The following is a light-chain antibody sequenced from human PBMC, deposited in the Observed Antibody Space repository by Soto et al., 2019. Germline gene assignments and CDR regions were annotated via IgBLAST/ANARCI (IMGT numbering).Light chain of an antibody. Sequence: QSALAQPASVSGSPGQPITISCTGTSSDVGGYNYVSWYQQHPGKAPKLMIYEVSDRPSGVSNRFSGSKSGNTASLTISGLQAEDEADYYCSSYTSSSPFLFGTGTKVTVL. CDR2: EVS. V-gene: IGLV2-14*01. CDR3: SSYTSSSPFL. J-gene: IGLJ1*01. CDR1: SSDVGGYNY.